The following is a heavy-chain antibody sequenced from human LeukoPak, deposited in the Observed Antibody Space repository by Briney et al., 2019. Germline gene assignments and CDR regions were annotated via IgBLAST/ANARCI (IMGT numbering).Heavy chain of an antibody. J-gene: IGHJ4*02. D-gene: IGHD2-21*01. Sequence: PSETLSLTCTVSGYSISSGYYWGWIRQPPGKELEWIGSIYHSGSTYYNPSLKSRVTISVDTSKNQFSLKLSSVTAADTAVYYCARGSRCGGDCLVDYWGQGTLVTVSS. CDR3: ARGSRCGGDCLVDY. V-gene: IGHV4-38-2*02. CDR1: GYSISSGYY. CDR2: IYHSGST.